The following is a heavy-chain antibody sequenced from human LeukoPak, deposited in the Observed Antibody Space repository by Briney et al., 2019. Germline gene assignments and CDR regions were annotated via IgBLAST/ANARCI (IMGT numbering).Heavy chain of an antibody. CDR1: GGSIKSSSKY. CDR2: IYQSGTT. V-gene: IGHV4-39*01. D-gene: IGHD3-22*01. CDR3: ATYSRGPLVYFDY. Sequence: SETLSLTCIVSGGSIKSSSKYWAWIRQPPGKGLEWIGSIYQSGTTYSNPSFKSRVTLDVDTSKNQFSLQLTSVTAADTAVYYCATYSRGPLVYFDYWGQGILAIVAS. J-gene: IGHJ4*02.